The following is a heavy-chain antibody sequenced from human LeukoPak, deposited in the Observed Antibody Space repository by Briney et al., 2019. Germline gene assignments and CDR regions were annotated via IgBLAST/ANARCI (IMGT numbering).Heavy chain of an antibody. D-gene: IGHD3-22*01. V-gene: IGHV3-30*04. CDR2: ISYDGNNK. Sequence: AGSLRLSSAASGFTFSSYTMHWVRQAPGTGLQWVAAISYDGNNKFYADSVRGRFTISRDNSKNTLYLEMNSLRPEDTAIYYCARKGGTMILYRPFDYWGQGTLVTVSS. CDR3: ARKGGTMILYRPFDY. J-gene: IGHJ4*02. CDR1: GFTFSSYT.